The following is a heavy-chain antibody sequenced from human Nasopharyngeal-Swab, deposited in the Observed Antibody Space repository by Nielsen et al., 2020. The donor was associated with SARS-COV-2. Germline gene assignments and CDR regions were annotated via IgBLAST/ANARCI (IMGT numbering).Heavy chain of an antibody. J-gene: IGHJ6*02. CDR1: GFSFSSYA. D-gene: IGHD3-10*01. Sequence: GESLKISCAASGFSFSSYAMNWVRQAPGKGLEWVAIIYSGGSCTYFEHSVKGRFTISRDDSSNTLYLQMSSLRAEDTAVYYCANSIGPMGYGLDVWGLGTTVTVSS. V-gene: IGHV3-23*03. CDR2: IYSGGSCT. CDR3: ANSIGPMGYGLDV.